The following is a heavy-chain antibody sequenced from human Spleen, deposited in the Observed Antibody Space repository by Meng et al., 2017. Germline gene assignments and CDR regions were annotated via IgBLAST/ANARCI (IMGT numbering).Heavy chain of an antibody. CDR1: GFTFSTYS. CDR3: ARYTSNSDHTYWYFDL. CDR2: ISPSSSNI. J-gene: IGHJ2*01. D-gene: IGHD6-13*01. V-gene: IGHV3-21*01. Sequence: GRSVESGGGLVKPGGSLGLSCAASGFTFSTYSMTWVRQAPGKGLDWVSSISPSSSNIYYADSVKGRFTISRDNAQNSLYLQMNSLRADDTAVYYCARYTSNSDHTYWYFDLWGRGTLVTVSS.